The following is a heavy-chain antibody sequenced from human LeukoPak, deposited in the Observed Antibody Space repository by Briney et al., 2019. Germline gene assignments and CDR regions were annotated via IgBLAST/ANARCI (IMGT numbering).Heavy chain of an antibody. V-gene: IGHV4-39*07. D-gene: IGHD1-26*01. CDR3: ARFGRSIVGATSGFVDY. J-gene: IGHJ4*02. Sequence: SETLSLTCTVSGGSISSSSYYWGWIRQPPGKGLEWIGSIYYSGSTYYNPSLKSRVTISVDTSKNQFSLKLSSVTAADTAVYDCARFGRSIVGATSGFVDYWGQGTLVTVSS. CDR2: IYYSGST. CDR1: GGSISSSSYY.